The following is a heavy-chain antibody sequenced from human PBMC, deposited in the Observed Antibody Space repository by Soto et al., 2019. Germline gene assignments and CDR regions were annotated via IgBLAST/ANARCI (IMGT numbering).Heavy chain of an antibody. CDR3: AKPASPGGNSVFDASDI. J-gene: IGHJ3*02. CDR1: GFTFSSYG. Sequence: PGGSLRLSCAASGFTFSSYGMHWVRQAPGKGLEWVAVISYDGSNKYYADSVKGRFTISRDNSKNTLYLQMNSLRAEDTAVYYCAKPASPGGNSVFDASDIWGQGTMVTVSS. V-gene: IGHV3-30*18. CDR2: ISYDGSNK. D-gene: IGHD2-21*02.